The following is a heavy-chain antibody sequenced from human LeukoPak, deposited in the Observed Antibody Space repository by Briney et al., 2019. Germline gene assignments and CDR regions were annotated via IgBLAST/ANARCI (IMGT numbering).Heavy chain of an antibody. V-gene: IGHV7-4-1*02. J-gene: IGHJ4*02. D-gene: IGHD5-12*01. Sequence: ASVKVSCKASGYTFTSYARNGVRQAPGQGLEGMGWINTNTGKPTYAQGFTGRFVFSLDTSVSTAYLQISSLKAEDTAVYYCARGYDLYYFDYWGQGTLVTVSS. CDR1: GYTFTSYA. CDR2: INTNTGKP. CDR3: ARGYDLYYFDY.